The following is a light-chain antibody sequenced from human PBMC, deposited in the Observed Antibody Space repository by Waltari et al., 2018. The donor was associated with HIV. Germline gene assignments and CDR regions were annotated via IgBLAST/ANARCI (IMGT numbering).Light chain of an antibody. CDR1: QGISSW. CDR3: PQTNSFPRLT. J-gene: IGKJ4*01. Sequence: DIQMTQSPSSVSASVGDRVTITCLPSQGISSWLAWYQQKPGKAPKLLIYAASSFQSGVPSRFSCSGSGTDFTPTISSLQPEDFATYYCPQTNSFPRLTFGGGTKVEIK. CDR2: AAS. V-gene: IGKV1D-12*01.